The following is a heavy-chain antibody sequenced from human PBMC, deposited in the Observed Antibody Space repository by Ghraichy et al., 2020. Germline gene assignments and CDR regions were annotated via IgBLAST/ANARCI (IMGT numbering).Heavy chain of an antibody. Sequence: SETLSLTCTVSGGSISSYSWSWIRQPPGKGLEWIGCIYYSGSTDYKPSLKSRVTISVDTSKNQFSLKLSSVTAADTAVYYCARGGRSSGSYYNVDYWGQGTLVTVSS. CDR1: GGSISSYS. J-gene: IGHJ4*02. D-gene: IGHD3-10*01. CDR3: ARGGRSSGSYYNVDY. CDR2: IYYSGST. V-gene: IGHV4-59*01.